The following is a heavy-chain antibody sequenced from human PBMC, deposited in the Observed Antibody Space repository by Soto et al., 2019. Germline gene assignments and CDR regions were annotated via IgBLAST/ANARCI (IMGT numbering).Heavy chain of an antibody. J-gene: IGHJ4*02. CDR1: GYTFTGYY. Sequence: QVQLVQSGAEVKKPGASVKVSCKASGYTFTGYYMHWVRQAPGQGLEWMGWINPNSGGTNYAQKFQGWVTMTRDTSISTAYTELSRLRSDDTAVYYCARGPKYYYDSSGYHLFDYWGQGTLVTVSS. CDR2: INPNSGGT. CDR3: ARGPKYYYDSSGYHLFDY. D-gene: IGHD3-22*01. V-gene: IGHV1-2*04.